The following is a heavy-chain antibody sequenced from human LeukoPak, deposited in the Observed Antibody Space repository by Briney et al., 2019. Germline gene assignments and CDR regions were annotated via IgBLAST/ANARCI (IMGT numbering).Heavy chain of an antibody. CDR2: IRYDGSNK. V-gene: IGHV3-30*02. J-gene: IGHJ4*02. D-gene: IGHD6-13*01. Sequence: PGGSLRLSCAASGFTFSSYGMHWVRQAPGKGLEWVAFIRYDGSNKYYADSVKGRFTISRGNSKNTLYLQMNSLRAEDTAVYYCATVAAAGPPFDYWGQGTLVTVSS. CDR1: GFTFSSYG. CDR3: ATVAAAGPPFDY.